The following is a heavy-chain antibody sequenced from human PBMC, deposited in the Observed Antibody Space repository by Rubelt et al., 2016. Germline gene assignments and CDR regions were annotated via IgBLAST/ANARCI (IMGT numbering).Heavy chain of an antibody. CDR2: IYYSGRT. CDR3: ASLGVGVVVATGNWFDP. V-gene: IGHV4-39*07. Sequence: QLQLQESGPGLVKPSETLSITCTVSGGSISSSSYYWGWIRPPPGKGLEWLGSIYYSGRTYYTPPLKRQVTISNDTSKNQIALKLGSVIAAETAVYYCASLGVGVVVATGNWFDPWGQGTLVTVSS. CDR1: GGSISSSSYY. J-gene: IGHJ5*02. D-gene: IGHD2-15*01.